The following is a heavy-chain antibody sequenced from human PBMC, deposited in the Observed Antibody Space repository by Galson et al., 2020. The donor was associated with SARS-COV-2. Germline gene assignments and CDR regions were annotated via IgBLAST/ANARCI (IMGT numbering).Heavy chain of an antibody. J-gene: IGHJ6*02. V-gene: IGHV2-70*01. CDR1: GFSLSTSGMC. Sequence: SGPTLVKPTQTLTLTCTFSGFSLSTSGMCVSWIRQPPGKALEWLALIAWDDDKYYSTSLKTRLTISKDTSKNQVVLTMTNMDPVDTATYYCARTSLLWFGHWYGMDVWGQGTTVTVSS. CDR2: IAWDDDK. CDR3: ARTSLLWFGHWYGMDV. D-gene: IGHD3-10*01.